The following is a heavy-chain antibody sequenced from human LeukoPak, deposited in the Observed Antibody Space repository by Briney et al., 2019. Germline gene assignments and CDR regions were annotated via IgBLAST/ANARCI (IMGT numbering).Heavy chain of an antibody. CDR2: IYYSGST. V-gene: IGHV4-59*01. CDR1: GGSISSYY. J-gene: IGHJ4*02. Sequence: SETLSVTCTVSGGSISSYYWSWIRQPPGKGLEWIGYIYYSGSTNYNPSLKSRVTISVDTSKNQFSLKLSSVTAADTAVYYCARGNGDYRGYYFDYWGQGTLVTVSS. CDR3: ARGNGDYRGYYFDY. D-gene: IGHD4-17*01.